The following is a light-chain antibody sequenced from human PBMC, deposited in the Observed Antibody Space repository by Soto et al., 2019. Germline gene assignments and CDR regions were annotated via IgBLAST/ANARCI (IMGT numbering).Light chain of an antibody. V-gene: IGLV2-11*01. CDR2: DVS. CDR1: SSDVGDYDY. J-gene: IGLJ1*01. Sequence: QSALTQPRSVSGSPGQSVTISCTGTSSDVGDYDYVSWYQHHPGKAPKLMIYDVSKRPSGVPDRFSGSKSGNTASLTISGLQAEDEADYYCCSYAGSDTYVFGTETKLTVL. CDR3: CSYAGSDTYV.